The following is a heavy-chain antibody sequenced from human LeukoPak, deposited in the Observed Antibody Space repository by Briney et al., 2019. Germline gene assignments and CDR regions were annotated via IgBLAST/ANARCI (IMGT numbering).Heavy chain of an antibody. CDR1: GGSISSGDYY. J-gene: IGHJ4*02. Sequence: SETPSLTCTVSGGSISSGDYYWSWIRQPPGKGLEWIGYIYYSGSTYYNPSLKSRVTISVDTSKNQFSLKLSSVTAADTAVYYCARRHLEGYNAYGLFDYWGQGTLVTVSS. D-gene: IGHD5-12*01. CDR2: IYYSGST. CDR3: ARRHLEGYNAYGLFDY. V-gene: IGHV4-30-4*01.